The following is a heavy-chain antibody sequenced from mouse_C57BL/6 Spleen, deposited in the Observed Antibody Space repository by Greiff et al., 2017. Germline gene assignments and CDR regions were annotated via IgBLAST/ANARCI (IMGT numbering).Heavy chain of an antibody. CDR2: IDPNSGGT. D-gene: IGHD2-4*01. CDR3: ARPTMITTNWYFDV. CDR1: GYTFTSYW. J-gene: IGHJ1*03. V-gene: IGHV1-62-3*01. Sequence: QVQLQQPGAELVKPGASVKLSCKASGYTFTSYWMHWVKQRPGRGLEWIGRIDPNSGGTKYNEKFKGKATLTVDSSSSTAYMQLSSLTSEDSAVYYCARPTMITTNWYFDVWGTGTTVTVSS.